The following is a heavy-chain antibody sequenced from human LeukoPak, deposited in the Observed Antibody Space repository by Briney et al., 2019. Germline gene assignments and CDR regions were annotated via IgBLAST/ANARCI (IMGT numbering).Heavy chain of an antibody. J-gene: IGHJ4*02. CDR1: GFTFSSYW. V-gene: IGHV3-74*01. CDR2: INSDGSST. CDR3: AKTVGASVSPFDY. Sequence: GGSLRLSCAASGFTFSSYWMHWVRQAPGKGLVWVSRINSDGSSTSYADSVKGRFTISRDNAKNTLHLQMNSLRAEDTAVYYCAKTVGASVSPFDYWGQGTLVTVSS. D-gene: IGHD1-26*01.